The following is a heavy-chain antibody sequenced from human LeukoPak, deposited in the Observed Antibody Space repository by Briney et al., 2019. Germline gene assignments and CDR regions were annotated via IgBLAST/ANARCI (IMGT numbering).Heavy chain of an antibody. CDR2: IYPGDSDT. V-gene: IGHV5-51*01. CDR3: ARGPPGYPAPSETYYYYGMDV. J-gene: IGHJ6*02. Sequence: GESLKISCKGSGYSFTSYWIGWVRQMPGKGLEWMGIIYPGDSDTRYSPSFQGQVTISADKSISTAYLQWSSLKASDTAMYYCARGPPGYPAPSETYYYYGMDVWGQGTTVTVSS. D-gene: IGHD1-1*01. CDR1: GYSFTSYW.